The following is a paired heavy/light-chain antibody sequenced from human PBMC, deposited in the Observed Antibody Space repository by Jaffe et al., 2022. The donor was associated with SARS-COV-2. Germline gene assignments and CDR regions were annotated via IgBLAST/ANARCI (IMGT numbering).Heavy chain of an antibody. Sequence: EVQLVESGGGLVKPGGSLRLSCAASGFTFRTYSMNWVRQAPGKGLEWVSSIGSRSSSIYYADSVKGRFTISRDNAQNSLYLQMNSLRAEDTAVYYCAREGEQQLVQAFDIWGQGTMVTVSS. CDR1: GFTFRTYS. CDR3: AREGEQQLVQAFDI. CDR2: IGSRSSSI. D-gene: IGHD6-13*01. V-gene: IGHV3-21*01. J-gene: IGHJ3*02.
Light chain of an antibody. CDR2: RND. CDR1: SSNIGNNY. CDR3: AAWDDRLSGRV. J-gene: IGLJ3*02. Sequence: QSVLTQPPSASGTPGQRVTISCSGSSSNIGNNYVYWYQQLPGTAPKLLIYRNDQRPSGVPDRFSGSKSGTSASLAISGLRSEDEADYYCAAWDDRLSGRVFGGGTKLTVL. V-gene: IGLV1-47*01.